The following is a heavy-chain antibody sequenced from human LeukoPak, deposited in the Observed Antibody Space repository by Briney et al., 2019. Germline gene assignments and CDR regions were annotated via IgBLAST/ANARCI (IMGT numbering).Heavy chain of an antibody. J-gene: IGHJ3*02. CDR1: GGSISSYY. V-gene: IGHV4-4*07. Sequence: SETLSLTCTVSGGSISSYYWSWIRQPAGKGLEWIGRIYTSGSTNYNPSLKSRVTMSVDTSKNQFSLKLSSVTAADTAVYYCAREWGIVEAPNDAFDIWGQGTMVTVSS. CDR3: AREWGIVEAPNDAFDI. CDR2: IYTSGST. D-gene: IGHD1-26*01.